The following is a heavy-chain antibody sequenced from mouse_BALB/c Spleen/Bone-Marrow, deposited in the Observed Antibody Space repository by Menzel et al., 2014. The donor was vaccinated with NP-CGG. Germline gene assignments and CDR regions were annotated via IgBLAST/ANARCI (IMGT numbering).Heavy chain of an antibody. CDR3: ARVYGNYDAMDY. V-gene: IGHV1-4*01. CDR2: INPSSGYT. Sequence: VQRVESGAELARPGASVKMSCRASGYTLTTYTMHWVKQRPGQGLEWIGYINPSSGYTYYNQKFKDKATLTADKSSSAAYLQLSSLTSEDSAVYYCARVYGNYDAMDYWGQGTSVTVSS. J-gene: IGHJ4*01. CDR1: GYTLTTYT. D-gene: IGHD2-1*01.